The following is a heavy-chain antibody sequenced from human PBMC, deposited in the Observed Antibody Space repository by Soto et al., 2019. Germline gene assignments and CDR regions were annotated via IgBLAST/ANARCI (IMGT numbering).Heavy chain of an antibody. CDR3: ARCPVGDIVLMVYASWFDP. D-gene: IGHD2-8*01. Sequence: QVQLQESGPGLVKPSGTLSLTCAVSGGSISSSNWWSWVRQPPGKGLEWIGEIYHSGSTNYNPSRKSRVTIPVDQSKTQFSLKMGAVTAADTAVYYCARCPVGDIVLMVYASWFDPWGQGTLVTVSS. J-gene: IGHJ5*02. CDR1: GGSISSSNW. V-gene: IGHV4-4*02. CDR2: IYHSGST.